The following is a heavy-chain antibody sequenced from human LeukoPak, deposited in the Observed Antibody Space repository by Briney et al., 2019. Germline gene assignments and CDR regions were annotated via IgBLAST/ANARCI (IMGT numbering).Heavy chain of an antibody. CDR1: GGSISIYY. Sequence: PSETLSLTCTVSGGSISIYYWSWIRQPPGKGLEWIGYIYTSWSTNYNPSLKSRVTISVDTSKNQFSLKLSSVTAADTAVYYCARLTTYYDFWSGYYNSGYYYMDVWGKGTTVTVSS. J-gene: IGHJ6*03. CDR2: IYTSWST. D-gene: IGHD3-3*01. CDR3: ARLTTYYDFWSGYYNSGYYYMDV. V-gene: IGHV4-4*09.